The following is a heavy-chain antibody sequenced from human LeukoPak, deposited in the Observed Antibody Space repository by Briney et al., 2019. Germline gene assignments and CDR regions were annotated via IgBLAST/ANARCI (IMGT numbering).Heavy chain of an antibody. CDR3: AKGGKWDVTPFDY. J-gene: IGHJ4*02. CDR2: ISGSGGST. D-gene: IGHD1-26*01. CDR1: GFTFSSYA. Sequence: GGSLRLSCAASGFTFSSYAMSWIRQAPGKGLEWVSAISGSGGSTYYADSVKGRFTISRDNSKNTLYLQMNSLRAEDTAVYYCAKGGKWDVTPFDYWGQGTLVTVSS. V-gene: IGHV3-23*01.